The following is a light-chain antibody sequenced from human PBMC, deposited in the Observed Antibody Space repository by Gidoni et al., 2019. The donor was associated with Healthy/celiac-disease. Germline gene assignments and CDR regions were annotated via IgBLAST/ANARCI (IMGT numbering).Light chain of an antibody. J-gene: IGLJ2*01. CDR1: SSDVGSYNL. V-gene: IGLV2-23*01. Sequence: QSALPQPASVSGSPGQSMTISCTGTSSDVGSYNLVTWYQQHPGKAPKLMIYEGSKRPSGVSNRFSGSKSGNTASLTISGLQAEDEADYYCCSYAGSSTSVVFGGGTTLTVL. CDR2: EGS. CDR3: CSYAGSSTSVV.